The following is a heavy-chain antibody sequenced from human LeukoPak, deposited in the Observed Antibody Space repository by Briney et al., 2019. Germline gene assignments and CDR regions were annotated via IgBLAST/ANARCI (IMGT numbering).Heavy chain of an antibody. Sequence: ASVKVSCKASGYTFTGYYMHRVRQAPGQGLEWMGWINPNSGGTNYAQKFQGRVTMTRDTSISTAYMELSMLRSDDTAVYYCARDLEQWLDGGDAFDIWGQGTMVTVSS. V-gene: IGHV1-2*02. CDR2: INPNSGGT. J-gene: IGHJ3*02. CDR3: ARDLEQWLDGGDAFDI. D-gene: IGHD6-19*01. CDR1: GYTFTGYY.